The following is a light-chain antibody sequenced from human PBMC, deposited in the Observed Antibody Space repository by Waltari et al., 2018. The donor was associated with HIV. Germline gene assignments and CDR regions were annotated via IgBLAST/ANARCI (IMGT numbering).Light chain of an antibody. Sequence: QSVLTQPPSASRPPGQRVLMSCSGSNSTIGNNLVSWFQQVPGRAPKLVIYRSDQRPSGVPDRLSAAKSGSSASLAITGLQADDEAVYYCGSWDDTLSHWVFGGGTRLTV. CDR1: NSTIGNNL. V-gene: IGLV1-47*01. CDR3: GSWDDTLSHWV. CDR2: RSD. J-gene: IGLJ3*02.